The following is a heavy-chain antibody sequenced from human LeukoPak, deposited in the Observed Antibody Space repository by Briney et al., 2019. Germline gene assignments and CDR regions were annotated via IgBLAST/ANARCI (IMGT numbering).Heavy chain of an antibody. Sequence: PGGSLRLSCAASGFSVSSNYMSWVRQAPGKGLEWVSVIYSGDTTYYADSVKGRITISRDNSKNTLFLQMTSLRAEDTAVYYCARVGAAGTYFDYWGQGTLVTVSS. CDR3: ARVGAAGTYFDY. CDR1: GFSVSSNY. CDR2: IYSGDTT. D-gene: IGHD6-13*01. V-gene: IGHV3-66*01. J-gene: IGHJ4*02.